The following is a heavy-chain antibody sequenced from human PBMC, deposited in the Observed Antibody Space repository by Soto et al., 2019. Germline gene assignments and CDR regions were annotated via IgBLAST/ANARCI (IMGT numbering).Heavy chain of an antibody. CDR3: ARDLGYYDILTGYPMGPNWFDP. CDR1: GYTFTSYY. CDR2: INPSGGST. V-gene: IGHV1-46*01. D-gene: IGHD3-9*01. Sequence: ASVKVSCKASGYTFTSYYMHWVRQAPGQGLEWMGIINPSGGSTSYAQKFQGRVTMTRDTSTSTVYMELSSLRSEDTAVYYCARDLGYYDILTGYPMGPNWFDPWGQGTLVTVSS. J-gene: IGHJ5*02.